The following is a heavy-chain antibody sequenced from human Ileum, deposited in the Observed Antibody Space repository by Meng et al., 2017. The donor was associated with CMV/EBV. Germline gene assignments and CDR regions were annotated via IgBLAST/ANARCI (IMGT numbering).Heavy chain of an antibody. CDR1: GYTCTGYY. CDR3: MTVTGNYPY. V-gene: IGHV1-2*06. CDR2: INPDTGGT. Sequence: KVSCKASGYTCTGYYMHWVRQAPGQGLEWMGRINPDTGGTNYAQKFQGRVTMTRDTSISTAYMELSRLTSDDTAVYFCMTVTGNYPYWGQGALVTVSS. J-gene: IGHJ4*02. D-gene: IGHD1-7*01.